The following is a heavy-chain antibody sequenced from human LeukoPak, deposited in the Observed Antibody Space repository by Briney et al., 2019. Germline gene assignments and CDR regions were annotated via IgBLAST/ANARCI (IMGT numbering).Heavy chain of an antibody. J-gene: IGHJ4*02. CDR3: ARVFVASPYDPPNSGDLGY. Sequence: ASVKVSCKASGYTFTGYYMHWVRQAPGQGLEWMGWINPNSGGTNYAQKFQGRVTMTRDTSISTAYMELSRLRSDDTAVYYCARVFVASPYDPPNSGDLGYWGQGTLVTVSS. CDR1: GYTFTGYY. CDR2: INPNSGGT. D-gene: IGHD7-27*01. V-gene: IGHV1-2*02.